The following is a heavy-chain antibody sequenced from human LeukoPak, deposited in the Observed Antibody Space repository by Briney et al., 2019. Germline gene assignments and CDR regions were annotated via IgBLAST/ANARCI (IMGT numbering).Heavy chain of an antibody. CDR3: ARLDGSTWYRAAFEI. V-gene: IGHV4-39*01. Sequence: PSETLSLTCIVSGGSISSSSYYWGWVRQPPGMGLEWIASFSYSGSSYYSPSLKSRVTISVDTSKNQFSLKLNSVTAADTALYYCARLDGSTWYRAAFEIWGQGTMVTVSS. CDR2: FSYSGSS. J-gene: IGHJ3*02. CDR1: GGSISSSSYY. D-gene: IGHD6-13*01.